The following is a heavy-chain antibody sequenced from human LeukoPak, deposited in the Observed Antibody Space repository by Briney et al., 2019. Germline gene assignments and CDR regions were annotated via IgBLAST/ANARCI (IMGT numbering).Heavy chain of an antibody. D-gene: IGHD1-26*01. CDR1: GYTFTGYY. CDR2: INPNSGGT. CDR3: ARALRVATRYSGSYGA. Sequence: ASVKVSCKASGYTFTGYYMHWVRQAPGQGLEWMGWINPNSGGTNYAQKFQGRVTMTRDTSISTAYMELSRLRSDDTAVYYCARALRVATRYSGSYGAWGQGTLVTVSP. V-gene: IGHV1-2*02. J-gene: IGHJ5*02.